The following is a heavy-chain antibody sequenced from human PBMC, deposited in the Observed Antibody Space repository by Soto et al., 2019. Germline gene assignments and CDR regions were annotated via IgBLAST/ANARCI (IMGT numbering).Heavy chain of an antibody. CDR1: GYTFTSYG. CDR3: ARDWETTVTTQPDY. D-gene: IGHD4-17*01. V-gene: IGHV1-18*01. CDR2: ISAYNGNT. Sequence: QVQLVQSGAEVKKPGASVKVSCKASGYTFTSYGISWVRQAPGQGLEWMGWISAYNGNTNYAQKLQGRVTMTTDTPTSTAYMERRSLRSDDTAVYYWARDWETTVTTQPDYWGQGTLVTVSS. J-gene: IGHJ4*02.